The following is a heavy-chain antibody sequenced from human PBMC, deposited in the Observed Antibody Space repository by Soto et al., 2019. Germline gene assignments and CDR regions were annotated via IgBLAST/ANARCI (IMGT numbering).Heavy chain of an antibody. CDR1: GFTFSSYA. D-gene: IGHD2-2*01. CDR2: ISGSGGST. Sequence: GGSLRLSCAASGFTFSSYAMSWVRQAPGKGLEWVSAISGSGGSTYYADSVKGRFTISRDNSKNTLYLQMNSLRAEDTAVYYCASQGDIVVVPAACCFGTTDYWGQGTLVTVSS. CDR3: ASQGDIVVVPAACCFGTTDY. J-gene: IGHJ4*02. V-gene: IGHV3-23*01.